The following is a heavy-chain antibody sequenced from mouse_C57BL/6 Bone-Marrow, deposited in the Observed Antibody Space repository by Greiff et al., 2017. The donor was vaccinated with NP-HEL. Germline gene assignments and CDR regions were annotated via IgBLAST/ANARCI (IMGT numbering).Heavy chain of an antibody. CDR1: GYAFSSYW. CDR2: IYPGDGDT. CDR3: ARLHYYGSSSYYFDY. D-gene: IGHD1-1*01. Sequence: QVQLQQSGAELVKPGASVKISCKASGYAFSSYWMNWVKQRPGKGLEWIGQIYPGDGDTNYNGKFKGKATLTADKSSSTAYMQLSSLTSEDSAVYFFARLHYYGSSSYYFDYWGQGTTLTVSS. V-gene: IGHV1-80*01. J-gene: IGHJ2*01.